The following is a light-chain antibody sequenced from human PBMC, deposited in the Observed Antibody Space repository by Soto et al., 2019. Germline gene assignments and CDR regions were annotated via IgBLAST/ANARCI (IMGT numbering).Light chain of an antibody. V-gene: IGLV1-40*01. Sequence: QLVLTQPPSVSGAPGQRVTISCTGSSSNIGAGYDVHWYQQLPGTAPKLLIYANSDRPSGVPDRFSGSKSDTSASLAISGLQPEDEGDYYCQSYDSNLSGLFGGGTKVTVL. CDR1: SSNIGAGYD. CDR2: ANS. CDR3: QSYDSNLSGL. J-gene: IGLJ2*01.